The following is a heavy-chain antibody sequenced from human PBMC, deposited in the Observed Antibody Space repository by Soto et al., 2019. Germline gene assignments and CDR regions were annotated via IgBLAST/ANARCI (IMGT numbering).Heavy chain of an antibody. CDR1: GVTVSDYG. J-gene: IGHJ6*02. CDR2: IIPIFGAS. CDR3: ARDRDMVVVGAAGRGMDV. D-gene: IGHD2-15*01. Sequence: QVQLVQSGADVKKPGSSVKVSCTAFGVTVSDYGISWVRQAPGHGLEWMGGIIPIFGASKYSEKFKDRVTISADNPSKTTYMELSSLRSDDTAVYYCARDRDMVVVGAAGRGMDVWGQGTTVTVSS. V-gene: IGHV1-69*06.